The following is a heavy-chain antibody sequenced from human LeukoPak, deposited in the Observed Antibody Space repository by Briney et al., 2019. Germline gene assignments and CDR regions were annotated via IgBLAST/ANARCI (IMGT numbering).Heavy chain of an antibody. CDR2: FCYGGST. J-gene: IGHJ4*02. Sequence: PSETLSLTCTVSGGSISSSSYYWDWVRQPPGKGLEWIGSFCYGGSTYYNPSLKSRVTISVDTSKNHFSLKLSSVTAADTAVYYCARQVQSGNPSTTDYWGQGTLVTVSS. V-gene: IGHV4-39*01. D-gene: IGHD4-23*01. CDR1: GGSISSSSYY. CDR3: ARQVQSGNPSTTDY.